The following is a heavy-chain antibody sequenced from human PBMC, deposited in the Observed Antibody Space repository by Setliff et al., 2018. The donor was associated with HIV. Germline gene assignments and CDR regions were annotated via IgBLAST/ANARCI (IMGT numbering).Heavy chain of an antibody. J-gene: IGHJ6*02. CDR1: GGSINYYY. V-gene: IGHV4-4*08. CDR3: ARKAADVSGGGMDV. CDR2: IHPSGET. Sequence: SETLSLTCTVSGGSINYYYWSWIRQPPGKNPEYIGYIHPSGETYYSPSLMSRLTMSLDTANNRFSLRLTSATAADTAIYYCARKAADVSGGGMDVWGQGTTVTVSS. D-gene: IGHD2-15*01.